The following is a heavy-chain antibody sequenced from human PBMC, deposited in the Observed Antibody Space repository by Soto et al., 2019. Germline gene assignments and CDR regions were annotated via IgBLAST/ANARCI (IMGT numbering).Heavy chain of an antibody. CDR1: GFTFSTYW. V-gene: IGHV3-30*05. CDR3: ARPAATVIFYSGMDV. CDR2: ISFDGSNE. Sequence: GGSLRLSCAASGFTFSTYWMSWVRQAPGKGLEWVAIISFDGSNEHYADSVQGRFTISRDNSENTLYLQMNSLRADGTAVYYCARPAATVIFYSGMDVWGQGTTVTVSS. J-gene: IGHJ6*02. D-gene: IGHD4-17*01.